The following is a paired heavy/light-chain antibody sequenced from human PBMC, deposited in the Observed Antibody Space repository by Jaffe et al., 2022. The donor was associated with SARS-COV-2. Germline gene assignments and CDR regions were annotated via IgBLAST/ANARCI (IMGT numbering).Light chain of an antibody. CDR1: QSRTTY. V-gene: IGKV3-11*01. J-gene: IGKJ3*01. CDR2: DAS. Sequence: VLTQSPAILYLSPGERATLSCRASQSRTTYFAWYQQKPGQAPRLLIYDASSRSPGVPARFSGSGSGTDFTLTISSLEPEDFAVYYCQQRGNFGPGTKVHMK. CDR3: QQRGN.
Heavy chain of an antibody. J-gene: IGHJ4*02. CDR3: AKSQDYGNIWYLNY. CDR1: GFTFTNYA. CDR2: VGGDGAT. Sequence: EVQLLESGGGLVQPGGSLRLSCAASGFTFTNYAMNWVRQAPGKGLEWVAAVGGDGATDYADSVKGRFTITRNNSKSTLFLQMNSLTAEDTAVYYCAKSQDYGNIWYLNYWGRGTQVTVPS. V-gene: IGHV3-23*01. D-gene: IGHD3-10*01.